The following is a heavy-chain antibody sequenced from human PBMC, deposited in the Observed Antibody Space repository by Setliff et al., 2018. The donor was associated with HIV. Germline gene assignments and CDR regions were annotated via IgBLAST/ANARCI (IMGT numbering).Heavy chain of an antibody. J-gene: IGHJ6*03. Sequence: ASVKVSCKASGYTFTGYYMHWVRQAPGQGLEWMGRINPNSGGTNYAQKFQGRVTMTRETSIRTAYLELSRLRSDDTAVYYCARNYYDSSGYRHYYYYYYMDVWGKGTTVTVSS. CDR3: ARNYYDSSGYRHYYYYYYMDV. CDR1: GYTFTGYY. D-gene: IGHD3-22*01. V-gene: IGHV1-2*06. CDR2: INPNSGGT.